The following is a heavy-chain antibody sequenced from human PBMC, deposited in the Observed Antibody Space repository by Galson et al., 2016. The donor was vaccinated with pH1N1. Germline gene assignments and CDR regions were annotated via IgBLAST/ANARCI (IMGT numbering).Heavy chain of an antibody. CDR2: INQDGSRK. Sequence: SLRLSCAASGFIFSDYWMSWVRQAPGKGLEWVAKINQDGSRKYYVDSMKGRCTISRDNAENSLSLQMNSLRTEDTAVYYCARDSEYSGHEGFHWAQGTLVIVSS. CDR3: ARDSEYSGHEGFH. D-gene: IGHD5-12*01. CDR1: GFIFSDYW. V-gene: IGHV3-7*01. J-gene: IGHJ4*02.